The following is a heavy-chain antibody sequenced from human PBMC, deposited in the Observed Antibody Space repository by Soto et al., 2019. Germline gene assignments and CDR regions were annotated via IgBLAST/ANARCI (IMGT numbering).Heavy chain of an antibody. D-gene: IGHD6-6*01. V-gene: IGHV1-3*01. Sequence: ASVKVSCKASGYTFTSYAMHWVRQSPGQRLEWMGWINAGNGNTKYSQKFQGRVTITRDTSASTAYMELSSLRSEDTAVYYCARDRSSSSYWFDPWGQGTLVTVSS. CDR2: INAGNGNT. CDR1: GYTFTSYA. CDR3: ARDRSSSSYWFDP. J-gene: IGHJ5*02.